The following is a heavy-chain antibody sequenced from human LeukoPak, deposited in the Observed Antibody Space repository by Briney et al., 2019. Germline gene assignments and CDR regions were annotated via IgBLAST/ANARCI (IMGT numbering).Heavy chain of an antibody. CDR2: ISSSGSTI. D-gene: IGHD4-17*01. CDR1: GFTFSSYE. V-gene: IGHV3-48*03. Sequence: GGSLRLSCAASGFTFSSYEMNWVRQAPGKGLEWVSYISSSGSTIYYADSVKGRFTISRDNAKNSLYLQMNSLRAEDTAVYYCAREVYGDNYFDYWGQGTLVTVSS. J-gene: IGHJ4*02. CDR3: AREVYGDNYFDY.